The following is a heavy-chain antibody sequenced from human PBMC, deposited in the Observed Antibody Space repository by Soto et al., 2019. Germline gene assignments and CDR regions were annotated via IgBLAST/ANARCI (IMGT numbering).Heavy chain of an antibody. D-gene: IGHD6-19*01. CDR1: GYTFTSYG. CDR3: ARALGIAVAGTSDY. V-gene: IGHV1-18*01. Sequence: ASVEVCCKASGYTFTSYGISWVRQATGQGLEWMGWISAYNGNTNYAQKLQGRVTMTTDTSTSTAYMELRSLRSDDTAVYYCARALGIAVAGTSDYWGQGTLVTVSS. CDR2: ISAYNGNT. J-gene: IGHJ4*02.